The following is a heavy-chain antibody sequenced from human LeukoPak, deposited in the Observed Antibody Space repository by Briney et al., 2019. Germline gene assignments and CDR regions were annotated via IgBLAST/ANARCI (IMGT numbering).Heavy chain of an antibody. V-gene: IGHV4-61*02. CDR1: GGSISSGSYY. J-gene: IGHJ3*02. Sequence: SETLSLTRTVSGGSISSGSYYWSWIRQPAGKGLEWIGRIYTSGSTNYNPSLKSRVTISVDTSKNQFSLKLSSVTAADTAVYYCARTGIAAAATDDAFDIWGQGTMVTVSS. CDR3: ARTGIAAAATDDAFDI. D-gene: IGHD6-13*01. CDR2: IYTSGST.